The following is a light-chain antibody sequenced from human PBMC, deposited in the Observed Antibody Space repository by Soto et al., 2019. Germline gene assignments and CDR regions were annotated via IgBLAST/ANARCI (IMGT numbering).Light chain of an antibody. V-gene: IGKV3-20*01. CDR1: QRIKSNY. CDR3: QPYDTSPPLI. J-gene: IGKJ4*01. Sequence: EIVLTQSPGTLYLSPGDRATLSCRASQRIKSNYLAWYHQKPGQAPRVLIYGASSRATGIPDRFSGSGSGTDFTLTISRLEPEDFAVYYCQPYDTSPPLIFGGGTKVEIK. CDR2: GAS.